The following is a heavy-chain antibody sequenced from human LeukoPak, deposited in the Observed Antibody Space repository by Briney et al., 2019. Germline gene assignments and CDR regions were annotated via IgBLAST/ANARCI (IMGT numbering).Heavy chain of an antibody. CDR3: ARLKRSSWGFWYGSDY. CDR2: IYSGGST. Sequence: QPGGSLRLSCAASGFTVSSNYMSWVRQAPGKGLEWVSVIYSGGSTYYADSVKGRFTISRDNSKNTLYLQMNSLRAEDTAVYYCARLKRSSWGFWYGSDYWGQGTLVTVSS. CDR1: GFTVSSNY. V-gene: IGHV3-53*01. J-gene: IGHJ4*02. D-gene: IGHD6-13*01.